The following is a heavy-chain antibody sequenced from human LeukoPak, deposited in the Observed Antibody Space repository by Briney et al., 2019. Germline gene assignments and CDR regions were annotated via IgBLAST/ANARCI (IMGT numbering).Heavy chain of an antibody. V-gene: IGHV3-7*01. CDR2: IKQDGSED. CDR1: GFTFSTSW. D-gene: IGHD3-22*01. CDR3: ARTLYYYDSSGSDDAFDI. J-gene: IGHJ3*02. Sequence: GGSLRLSCAASGFTFSTSWMSWVRQAPGKGLEWVANIKQDGSEDYYVDSVEGRFTISRDNARNLLYLQMDSLRAEDTAMYYCARTLYYYDSSGSDDAFDIWGQGTMVSVSS.